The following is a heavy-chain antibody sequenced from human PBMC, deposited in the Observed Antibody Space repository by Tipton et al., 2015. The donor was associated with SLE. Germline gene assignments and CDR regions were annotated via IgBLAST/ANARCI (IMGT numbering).Heavy chain of an antibody. J-gene: IGHJ4*02. CDR3: ARGVAERLGLDY. D-gene: IGHD6-19*01. CDR2: IYTSGST. CDR1: GGSISSYY. V-gene: IGHV4-4*07. Sequence: TLSLTCTVSGGSISSYYWSWIRQPAGKGLEWIGRIYTSGSTSYNPSLKSRVTVSVDTSRKQFFLNLNSVTAADTALYFCARGVAERLGLDYWGQGIPVTVSS.